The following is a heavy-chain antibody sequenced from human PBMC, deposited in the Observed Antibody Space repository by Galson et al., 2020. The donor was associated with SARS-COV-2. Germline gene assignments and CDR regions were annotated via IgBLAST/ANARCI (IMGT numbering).Heavy chain of an antibody. J-gene: IGHJ6*03. Sequence: SVKVTCKSSGGTLSSYAISWVRQAPGQGLEWMGGIIPILGRANYAQKFQGRVTITADKSTSTAYMELSSLRSEDTAVYYCARNGIKSLGITTRYSCDMDVWGKGTMVTVSS. CDR3: ARNGIKSLGITTRYSCDMDV. V-gene: IGHV1-69*10. D-gene: IGHD1-20*01. CDR1: GGTLSSYA. CDR2: IIPILGRA.